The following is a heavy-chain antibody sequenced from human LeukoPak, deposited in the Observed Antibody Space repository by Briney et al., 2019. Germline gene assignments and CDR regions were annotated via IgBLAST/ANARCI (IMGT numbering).Heavy chain of an antibody. V-gene: IGHV3-73*01. CDR1: GFTFRTYW. Sequence: PGGSLRLSCAASGFTFRTYWMSWVRQASGTGLEWVGRIRSKANSYATSSAASVKGRFTISRDDSKNTAYLQMNSLKAEDTAVYYCTRDYGVLFDYWAREPWSPSPQ. D-gene: IGHD4-17*01. CDR3: TRDYGVLFDY. CDR2: IRSKANSYAT. J-gene: IGHJ4*02.